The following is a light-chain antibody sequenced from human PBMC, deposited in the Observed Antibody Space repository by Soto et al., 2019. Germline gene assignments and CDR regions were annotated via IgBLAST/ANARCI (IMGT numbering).Light chain of an antibody. J-gene: IGKJ5*01. V-gene: IGKV3-11*01. CDR2: DAS. CDR3: QQRSNWPPWVT. CDR1: QSVSSY. Sequence: EIVLTQSPATLSLSPGERATLSCRASQSVSSYLAWYQQKPGQAPSLLIYDASNRATGIPARFSGSGSGTDFTLTISSLEPEDFAVYYCQQRSNWPPWVTFGQGTRLEIK.